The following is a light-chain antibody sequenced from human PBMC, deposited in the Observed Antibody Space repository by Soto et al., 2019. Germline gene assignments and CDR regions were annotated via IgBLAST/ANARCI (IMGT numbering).Light chain of an antibody. Sequence: QSVLTQPASVSGSPGQSITISCTGTSSDVGGYNYVSWYQQHPGKAPKLIIYDVSYRPSGVSNRFSGSKSGNTASLTISGLQAQEEADYFCSSYSRRSTYVFGTGTKVTVL. CDR3: SSYSRRSTYV. J-gene: IGLJ1*01. CDR2: DVS. V-gene: IGLV2-14*03. CDR1: SSDVGGYNY.